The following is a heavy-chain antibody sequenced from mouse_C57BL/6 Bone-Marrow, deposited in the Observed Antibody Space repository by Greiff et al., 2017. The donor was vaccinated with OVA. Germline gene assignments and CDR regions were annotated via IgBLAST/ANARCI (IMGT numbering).Heavy chain of an antibody. D-gene: IGHD2-3*01. V-gene: IGHV1-26*01. CDR3: ARGGWAMDY. J-gene: IGHJ4*01. CDR2: INPNNGGT. CDR1: GYTFTDYY. Sequence: VQLKQSGPELVKPGASVKISCKASGYTFTDYYMNWVKQSHGKSLEWIGDINPNNGGTSYNQKFKGKAPLTVDKSSSTAYMELRSLASEGSAVYYCARGGWAMDYWGQGTSVTVSS.